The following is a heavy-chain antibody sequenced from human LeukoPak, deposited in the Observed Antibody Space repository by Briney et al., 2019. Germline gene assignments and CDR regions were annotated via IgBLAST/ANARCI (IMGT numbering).Heavy chain of an antibody. J-gene: IGHJ4*02. Sequence: PSETLSLTCTVSGGSISSGGYYWSWIRQHPGKGLEWIGYIYYSGSTYYNPSLKSRVTISVDTSKNQFSLKLSSVTAADTAVYYCARSGSGDYGGNPALDYWGQGTLVTVSS. CDR1: GGSISSGGYY. D-gene: IGHD4-23*01. CDR2: IYYSGST. CDR3: ARSGSGDYGGNPALDY. V-gene: IGHV4-31*03.